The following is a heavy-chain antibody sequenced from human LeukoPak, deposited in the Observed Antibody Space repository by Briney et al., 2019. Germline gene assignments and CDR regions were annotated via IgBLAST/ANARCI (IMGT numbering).Heavy chain of an antibody. CDR2: INHSGST. J-gene: IGHJ4*02. Sequence: PSETLSLTCAVYGGSFSGYYWSWVRQPPGKGLEWIGEINHSGSTNYNPSLKSRVTISVDTSNNQFSLKLSSVTAADTAVYYCARDGSSGWYSYYFDYWGQGTLVTVSS. CDR3: ARDGSSGWYSYYFDY. V-gene: IGHV4-34*01. CDR1: GGSFSGYY. D-gene: IGHD6-19*01.